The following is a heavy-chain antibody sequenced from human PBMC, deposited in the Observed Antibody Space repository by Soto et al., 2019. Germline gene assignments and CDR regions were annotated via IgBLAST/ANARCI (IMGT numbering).Heavy chain of an antibody. J-gene: IGHJ4*02. D-gene: IGHD4-17*01. V-gene: IGHV1-18*01. Sequence: QLQLVQSGAEAKKPGASVKVSCKASGYTFPTSTISWVRQAPGQGLEWMGWIKAYSGNTNYAQKLQGRVTMPTDTSTTTAYMELRSLTTGDTAIYYCAIADYGDDYYWGQGTLVTVSS. CDR1: GYTFPTST. CDR3: AIADYGDDYY. CDR2: IKAYSGNT.